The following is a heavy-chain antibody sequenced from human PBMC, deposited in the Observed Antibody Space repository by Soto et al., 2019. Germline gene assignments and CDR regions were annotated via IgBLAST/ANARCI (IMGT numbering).Heavy chain of an antibody. CDR3: ARPLYGSGSYSDY. Sequence: EVQLVQSGAEVKKPGESLKISCKGSGYSFAPYWIAWVRQMPGKGLEWMGIIYPADSDTRYSPSFQGQVTISADKSISTAYLQWSSLKASDTAMYYCARPLYGSGSYSDYWGQGTLVTVSS. D-gene: IGHD3-10*01. CDR1: GYSFAPYW. J-gene: IGHJ4*02. CDR2: IYPADSDT. V-gene: IGHV5-51*01.